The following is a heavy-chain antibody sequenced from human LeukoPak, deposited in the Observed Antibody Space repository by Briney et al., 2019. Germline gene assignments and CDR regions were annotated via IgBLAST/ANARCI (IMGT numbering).Heavy chain of an antibody. Sequence: GGSLRLSCAASGFAFSSNWMHWVRQAPGKGLVWVSHISTDARTITYAAFVRGRFTISRDNSKNTVYLQMNSLRADDTALYYCARVLTLWFGALDYWGQGRMVSV. CDR3: ARVLTLWFGALDY. V-gene: IGHV3-74*01. J-gene: IGHJ4*02. CDR2: ISTDARTI. D-gene: IGHD3-10*01. CDR1: GFAFSSNW.